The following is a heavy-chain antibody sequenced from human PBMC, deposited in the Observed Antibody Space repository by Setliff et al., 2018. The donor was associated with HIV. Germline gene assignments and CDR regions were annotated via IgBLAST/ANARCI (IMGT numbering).Heavy chain of an antibody. CDR2: IFSRGTT. V-gene: IGHV4-4*07. D-gene: IGHD2-21*02. CDR3: VRDPPLTPTDADHPFDI. CDR1: GGSISSYY. Sequence: SETLSLTCSVSGGSISSYYWNWIRQPAGKGLEWIGRIFSRGTTNYNPSLQSRITMSVDTSKNQFSLSLSSVTAADTAVYYCVRDPPLTPTDADHPFDIWGQGTMVTVSS. J-gene: IGHJ3*02.